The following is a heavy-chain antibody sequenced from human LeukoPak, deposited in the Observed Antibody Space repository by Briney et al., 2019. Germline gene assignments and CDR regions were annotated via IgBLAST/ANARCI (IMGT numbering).Heavy chain of an antibody. Sequence: SQTLSLTCTVSGGSISSGDYYWSSIRQPPGKGLEWIGYIYYSGSTYYNPSLKSRVTRSVDTSKNQFSLKLSSVTAADTAVYYCARERTAVAGTQHAFDIWGQGTMVTVSS. CDR2: IYYSGST. V-gene: IGHV4-30-4*08. D-gene: IGHD6-19*01. J-gene: IGHJ3*02. CDR1: GGSISSGDYY. CDR3: ARERTAVAGTQHAFDI.